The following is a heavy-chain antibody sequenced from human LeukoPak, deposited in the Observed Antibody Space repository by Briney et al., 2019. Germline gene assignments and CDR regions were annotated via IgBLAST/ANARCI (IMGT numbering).Heavy chain of an antibody. CDR1: GYTFTGYY. D-gene: IGHD5-12*01. CDR2: INPHTGGT. V-gene: IGHV1-2*02. J-gene: IGHJ4*02. CDR3: ARSGRGTYYYFDL. Sequence: GASVKVSCKASGYTFTGYYMHWVRQAPGQGLEWMGWINPHTGGTNYAQKFLGRVSMTADTSTSTAYMELRSLTSDDTAVYYCARSGRGTYYYFDLWGQGTLVTVSS.